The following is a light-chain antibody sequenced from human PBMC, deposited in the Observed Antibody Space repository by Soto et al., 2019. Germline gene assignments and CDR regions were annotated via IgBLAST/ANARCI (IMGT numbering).Light chain of an antibody. CDR2: GAS. Sequence: DITLTQSPAFLSASVGDRVTITCRASQGIINYLAWYQQQPGKAPKLLISGASTWQSGVPSRFSGSGSGTEFTLTISSLQPEDFATYYCQQVNNYPLTFGGGTKVDI. CDR1: QGIINY. CDR3: QQVNNYPLT. V-gene: IGKV1-9*01. J-gene: IGKJ4*02.